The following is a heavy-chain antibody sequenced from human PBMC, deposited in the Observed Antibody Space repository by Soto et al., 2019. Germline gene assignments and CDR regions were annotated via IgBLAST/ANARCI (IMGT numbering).Heavy chain of an antibody. CDR2: VYYSGTT. CDR1: GGSVSDKTYY. J-gene: IGHJ4*02. D-gene: IGHD4-17*01. CDR3: ARTTAVPNTLRSRYFFDY. V-gene: IGHV4-61*01. Sequence: SETLSLTCSVSGGSVSDKTYYWSWIRQPPGKRLEWIGYVYYSGTTNYNPSLKSRVTVSVDLSKNRFSLRLSSVTTADTALYYCARTTAVPNTLRSRYFFDYWGQGTLVTVSS.